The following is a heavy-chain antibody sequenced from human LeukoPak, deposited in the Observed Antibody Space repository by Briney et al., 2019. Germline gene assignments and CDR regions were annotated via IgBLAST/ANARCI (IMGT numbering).Heavy chain of an antibody. CDR1: GGTFSSYA. CDR2: IIPILGIA. Sequence: SVKVSCKASGGTFSSYAISWVRQAPGQGLEWMGRIIPILGIANYAQKFQGRVTITADKSTSTAYMELSSLRSEDTAVCCCASAYSSSWYYFDYWGQGTLVTVSS. D-gene: IGHD6-13*01. J-gene: IGHJ4*02. V-gene: IGHV1-69*04. CDR3: ASAYSSSWYYFDY.